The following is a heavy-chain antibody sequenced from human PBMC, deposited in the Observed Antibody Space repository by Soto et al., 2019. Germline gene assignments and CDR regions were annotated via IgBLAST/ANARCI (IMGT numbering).Heavy chain of an antibody. J-gene: IGHJ4*02. V-gene: IGHV2-70*01. CDR3: ARIRLPERYFDY. CDR2: IDWDDDK. Sequence: SGPTLVNPTQTLTLTCTFSGFSLSTSGMCVSWIRQPPGKALEWLALIDWDDDKYYSTSLRTRLTISKDTSKNQVVLTMTNMDPVDTATYYCARIRLPERYFDYWGQGTLVTVSS. CDR1: GFSLSTSGMC.